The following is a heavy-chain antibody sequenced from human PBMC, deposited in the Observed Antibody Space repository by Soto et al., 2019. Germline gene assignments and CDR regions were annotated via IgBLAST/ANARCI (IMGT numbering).Heavy chain of an antibody. CDR2: IYYSGST. CDR1: GGSISSYY. CDR3: ARVRGPVVADRYFDY. J-gene: IGHJ4*02. D-gene: IGHD2-15*01. V-gene: IGHV4-59*08. Sequence: ETLSLTCTVSGGSISSYYWSWIRQPPGKGLEWIGYIYYSGSTNYNPSLKSRVTISVDTSKNQFSLKLSSVTAADTAVYYCARVRGPVVADRYFDYWGQGTLLTVSS.